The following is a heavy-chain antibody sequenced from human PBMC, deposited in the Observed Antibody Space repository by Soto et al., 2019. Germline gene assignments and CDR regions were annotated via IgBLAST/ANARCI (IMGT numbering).Heavy chain of an antibody. D-gene: IGHD2-2*01. Sequence: QVHLQESGPGLVNPSGTLSLTCDVSGGSISSTNWWIWVRQPPGKGLEWIAEIYHSGASNYNPSLKSRVSISLDKSKNQSSLNLTAVTAADTAIYYCARVISSRDEWIDIWGQGTLVTVSS. CDR1: GGSISSTNW. CDR2: IYHSGAS. CDR3: ARVISSRDEWIDI. J-gene: IGHJ4*02. V-gene: IGHV4-4*02.